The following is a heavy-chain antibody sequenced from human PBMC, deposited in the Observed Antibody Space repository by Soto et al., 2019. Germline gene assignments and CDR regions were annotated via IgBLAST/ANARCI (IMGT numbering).Heavy chain of an antibody. V-gene: IGHV3-53*01. J-gene: IGHJ4*02. Sequence: EVQLVESGGGLIQPGGSLRLSCAVSGFTVSNNYMSWVRQAPGKGLEGVSVIYSGGYTAYGDSVKGRFTISRDNSKNTLYLKKNGLSAEDRAVFYWAPRPGGGGYWGQGTLVTVSS. CDR1: GFTVSNNY. CDR3: APRPGGGGY. CDR2: IYSGGYT. D-gene: IGHD3-10*01.